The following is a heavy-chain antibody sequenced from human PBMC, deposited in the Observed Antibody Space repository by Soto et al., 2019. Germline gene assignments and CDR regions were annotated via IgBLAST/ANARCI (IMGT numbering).Heavy chain of an antibody. CDR1: GGSISSGDYY. V-gene: IGHV4-30-4*01. Sequence: QVQLQESGPGLVKPSQTLSLTCTVSGGSISSGDYYWSWIRQPPGKGLEWIGYSYYSGSTYYNPSLKSRVTRSGDTSKNQFALKLSSVSAADTDVYSCAREICCGDCYSPFYYCGRDVWGQGTTVTVSS. D-gene: IGHD2-21*02. J-gene: IGHJ6*02. CDR3: AREICCGDCYSPFYYCGRDV. CDR2: SYYSGST.